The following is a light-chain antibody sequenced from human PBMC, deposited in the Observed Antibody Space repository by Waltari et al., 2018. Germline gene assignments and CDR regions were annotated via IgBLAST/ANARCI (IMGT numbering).Light chain of an antibody. Sequence: QSALSQPASVSGSPGQSLTITCTGASTDLASYNLVAWYQHHPNRAPKLLIYEAPKRPSGISHRFSGAKSGATASLRISGLQADDEADYYCCSYTGSSTSYGCGGGTKVTVL. CDR1: STDLASYNL. CDR2: EAP. V-gene: IGLV2-23*01. CDR3: CSYTGSSTSYG. J-gene: IGLJ1*01.